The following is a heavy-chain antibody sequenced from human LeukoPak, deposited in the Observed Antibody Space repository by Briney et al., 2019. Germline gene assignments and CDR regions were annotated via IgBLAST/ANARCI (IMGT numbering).Heavy chain of an antibody. V-gene: IGHV3-30-3*01. CDR1: RFTFSSYA. J-gene: IGHJ6*02. CDR2: ISYDGSNK. D-gene: IGHD2-8*01. CDR3: ASYCTNGVCYTLPEGGMDV. Sequence: GRSLRLSSAASRFTFSSYAMHWVRQAPGKGLEWVAVISYDGSNKYYTDYYTGRLTIRKDNSKNTLYLQMNSLRAADTAVYYSASYCTNGVCYTLPEGGMDVWGQGTTVTVSS.